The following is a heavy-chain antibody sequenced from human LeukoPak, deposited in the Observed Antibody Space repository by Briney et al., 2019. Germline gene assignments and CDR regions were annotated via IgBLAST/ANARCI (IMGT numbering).Heavy chain of an antibody. D-gene: IGHD6-19*01. CDR1: GFIFSNYE. Sequence: PGGSLRLSCAASGFIFSNYEMNWVRQAPGKGLEWVSSISSSSSYIYYADSVKGRFTISRDNAKNSLYLQMNSLRAEDTAVYYCATEGEIAVAGSLDYWGQGTLVTVSS. CDR3: ATEGEIAVAGSLDY. CDR2: ISSSSSYI. J-gene: IGHJ4*02. V-gene: IGHV3-21*01.